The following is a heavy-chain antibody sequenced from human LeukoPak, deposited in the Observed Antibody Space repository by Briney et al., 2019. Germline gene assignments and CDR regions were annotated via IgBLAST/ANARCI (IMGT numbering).Heavy chain of an antibody. CDR3: ARLGGGHSSSWYDAFDI. V-gene: IGHV3-30*02. Sequence: GGSLRLSCAASGFTFSSYGMHWVRQAPGKGLGWVAFIRYDGSNKYYADSVKGRFTISRDNSKNSLYLQMNSLRAEDTAVYYCARLGGGHSSSWYDAFDIWGQGTMVTVSS. CDR1: GFTFSSYG. J-gene: IGHJ3*02. CDR2: IRYDGSNK. D-gene: IGHD6-13*01.